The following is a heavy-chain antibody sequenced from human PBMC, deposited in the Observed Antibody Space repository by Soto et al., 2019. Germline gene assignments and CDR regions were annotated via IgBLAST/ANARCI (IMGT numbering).Heavy chain of an antibody. J-gene: IGHJ4*02. CDR1: GFTFSGSA. D-gene: IGHD3-16*01. Sequence: EVQLVESGGGLVQPGGSLKLSCAASGFTFSGSAMHWVRQASGKGLEWVGRIRSKANSYATAYAASVKGRFTISRDDSKNTAYLQMNSLKTEDTAVYYCTTIYDYIGGSYEGFDYWGQGTLVTVSS. CDR3: TTIYDYIGGSYEGFDY. V-gene: IGHV3-73*01. CDR2: IRSKANSYAT.